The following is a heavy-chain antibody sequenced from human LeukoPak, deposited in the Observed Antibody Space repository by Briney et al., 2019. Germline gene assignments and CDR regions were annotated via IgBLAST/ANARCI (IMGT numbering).Heavy chain of an antibody. D-gene: IGHD4-17*01. CDR2: ISSSGSTI. V-gene: IGHV3-11*01. Sequence: GGSLRLSCAASGFTFSDYYMSWIRQAPGKGLEWVSYISSSGSTIYYADSVKGRFTISRDNAKNSLYLQMNSLRAEDTAVYYCARANYGDYAELYYYYYMDVWGKGTTVTISS. CDR1: GFTFSDYY. J-gene: IGHJ6*03. CDR3: ARANYGDYAELYYYYYMDV.